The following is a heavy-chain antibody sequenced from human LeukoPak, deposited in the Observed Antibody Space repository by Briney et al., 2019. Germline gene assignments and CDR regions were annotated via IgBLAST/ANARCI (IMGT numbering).Heavy chain of an antibody. CDR3: ARDTYGTV. CDR2: INPNSGGT. V-gene: IGHV1-2*02. D-gene: IGHD3-16*01. Sequence: ASVRVSCKASGYXFTGYDMHWVRQAPGQGLEWMGWINPNSGGTNYAQKFQGRVTMTRDTSISTAYMELSGLRSDDTAVYYCARDTYGTVWGQGTTVTVSS. CDR1: GYXFTGYD. J-gene: IGHJ6*02.